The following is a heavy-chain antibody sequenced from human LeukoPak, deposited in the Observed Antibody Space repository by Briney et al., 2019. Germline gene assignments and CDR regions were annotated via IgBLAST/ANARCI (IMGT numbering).Heavy chain of an antibody. J-gene: IGHJ4*02. D-gene: IGHD6-13*01. Sequence: GGSLRLSCGASGFTFSSYPMHWVRQAPGKGLEWVAVISNGGNDKHYADSVKGRFTISRDNSKNTLYLQMNSLRTEDTAVYYCARDRVVASADYYFDSWGQGTLVTVSS. CDR3: ARDRVVASADYYFDS. V-gene: IGHV3-30*04. CDR1: GFTFSSYP. CDR2: ISNGGNDK.